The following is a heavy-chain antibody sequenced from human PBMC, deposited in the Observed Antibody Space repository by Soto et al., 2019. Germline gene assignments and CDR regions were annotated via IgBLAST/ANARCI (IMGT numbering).Heavy chain of an antibody. CDR2: INHSGST. D-gene: IGHD2-8*02. CDR3: ARDKITGLFDY. V-gene: IGHV4-34*01. CDR1: GGTFRGYY. J-gene: IGHJ4*02. Sequence: TSETQSLTCAVYGGTFRGYYVTWIRQPPGTGLEWIGEINHSGSTNYNPSLKSRVTISVDTSKNQFSLKLTSVTAADTAVYYCARDKITGLFDYWGQGTLVTVSS.